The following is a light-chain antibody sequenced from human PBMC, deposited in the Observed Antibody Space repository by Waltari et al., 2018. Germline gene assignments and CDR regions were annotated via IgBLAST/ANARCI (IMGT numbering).Light chain of an antibody. CDR3: QQYDNLPIT. V-gene: IGKV1-33*01. J-gene: IGKJ5*01. CDR1: QDISNY. CDR2: DAS. Sequence: DIQMTQSQSSLSASVGDRVTITCQASQDISNYLNWYQQKPGKAPKLLIYDASNLETGVPSRLSGSGSGTDFTFTISSLQPEDISTYYCQQYDNLPITFGQGTRLEIK.